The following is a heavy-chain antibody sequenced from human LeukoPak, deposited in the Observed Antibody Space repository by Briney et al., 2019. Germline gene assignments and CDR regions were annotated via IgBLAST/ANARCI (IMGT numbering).Heavy chain of an antibody. Sequence: GASVKVSCKASGYTFTGYYMHWARQAPGQGLEWMGWINPNSGGTNYAQKFQGRVTMTRDTSISTAYMELSRLRSDDTAVYYCAREGLVDIVATSGFDPWGQGTLVTVSS. CDR1: GYTFTGYY. V-gene: IGHV1-2*02. J-gene: IGHJ5*02. D-gene: IGHD5-12*01. CDR2: INPNSGGT. CDR3: AREGLVDIVATSGFDP.